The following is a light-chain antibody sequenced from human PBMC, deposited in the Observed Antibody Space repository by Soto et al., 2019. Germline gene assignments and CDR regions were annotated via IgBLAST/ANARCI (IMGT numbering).Light chain of an antibody. V-gene: IGLV2-14*01. CDR1: SSDVGGFDF. J-gene: IGLJ3*02. Sequence: QSALTQPASVSGSLGQSITISCTGTSSDVGGFDFVSWYQQHPGKAPKLMIYEVNNRPSGVSNRFSGSKSGNTASLTISGLQAEDEAHYYCSSWTSSTTQVLGGGTKLTVL. CDR3: SSWTSSTTQV. CDR2: EVN.